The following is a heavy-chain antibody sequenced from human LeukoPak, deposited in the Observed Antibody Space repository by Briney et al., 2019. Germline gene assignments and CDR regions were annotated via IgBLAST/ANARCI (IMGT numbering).Heavy chain of an antibody. J-gene: IGHJ4*02. Sequence: GRSLRLSCAASGFTFSSYGMHWVRQAPGKGLEWVAVISYDGSNKYYADSVKGRFTISRDNSKNTLYLQMNSLRAEDTAVYYCAKPAPTYGSGSYQIDYWGQGTLVIVSS. CDR1: GFTFSSYG. V-gene: IGHV3-30*18. CDR2: ISYDGSNK. CDR3: AKPAPTYGSGSYQIDY. D-gene: IGHD3-10*01.